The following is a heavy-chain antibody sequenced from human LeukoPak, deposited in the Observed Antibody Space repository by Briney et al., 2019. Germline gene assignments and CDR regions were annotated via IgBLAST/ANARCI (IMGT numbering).Heavy chain of an antibody. D-gene: IGHD3-10*01. Sequence: AGGSLRLSCAASGFTFSTYWMSWVRQAPGKGLEWVSIIYSGGTSYYADSVKGRFTISRDNSKNTLYLQMSSLRAEDTAVYYCARDVDYYDSGSREIQIHYWGQGTLVTVSS. CDR1: GFTFSTYW. CDR2: IYSGGTS. J-gene: IGHJ4*02. CDR3: ARDVDYYDSGSREIQIHY. V-gene: IGHV3-66*01.